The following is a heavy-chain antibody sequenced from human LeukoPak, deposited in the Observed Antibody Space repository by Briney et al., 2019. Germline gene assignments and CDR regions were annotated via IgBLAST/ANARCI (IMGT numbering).Heavy chain of an antibody. CDR3: ARGRSQQLARIPLDY. J-gene: IGHJ4*02. D-gene: IGHD6-13*01. Sequence: SETLSLTCTVSGCSIKNYYWSWIRQPPGKGLEWIGYVYSSGLTNYNPSLRSRVTISVVTAKNQFSLKLSSVTAADTAVYYCARGRSQQLARIPLDYWGQGTLVTVSS. V-gene: IGHV4-59*01. CDR1: GCSIKNYY. CDR2: VYSSGLT.